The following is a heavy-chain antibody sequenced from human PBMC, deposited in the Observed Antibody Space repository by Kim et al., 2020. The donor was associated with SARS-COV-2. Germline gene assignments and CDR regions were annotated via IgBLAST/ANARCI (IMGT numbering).Heavy chain of an antibody. J-gene: IGHJ4*02. CDR2: ISYDGSNK. D-gene: IGHD2-15*01. Sequence: GGSLRLSCAASGFTFSSYGMHWVRQAPGKGLEWVAVISYDGSNKFYADSVKGRFAISRDNSKNTLYLQMNSLRAEDTAVYYCAREVYCSGGDCSYFDDWGQGTLVTVSS. CDR1: GFTFSSYG. CDR3: AREVYCSGGDCSYFDD. V-gene: IGHV3-33*01.